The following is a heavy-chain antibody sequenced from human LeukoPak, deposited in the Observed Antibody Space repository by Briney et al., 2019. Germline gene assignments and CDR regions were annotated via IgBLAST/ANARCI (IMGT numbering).Heavy chain of an antibody. CDR1: GGTFSSYA. D-gene: IGHD5-12*01. V-gene: IGHV1-69*13. CDR3: ARGGHSGYDSPFDY. CDR2: IIPIFGTA. Sequence: SVKVSCKASGGTFSSYAISWVRQAPGQGLEWMGGIIPIFGTANYAQKFQGRVTITADESTSTAYVELSSLRSEDTAVYYCARGGHSGYDSPFDYWGQGTLVTVSS. J-gene: IGHJ4*02.